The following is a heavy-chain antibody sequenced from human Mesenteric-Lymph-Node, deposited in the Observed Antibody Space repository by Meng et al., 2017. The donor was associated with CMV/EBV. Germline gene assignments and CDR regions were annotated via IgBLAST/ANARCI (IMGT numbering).Heavy chain of an antibody. V-gene: IGHV3-15*07. D-gene: IGHD6-19*01. CDR2: IKTAADGGTT. CDR1: GLNFDKAW. Sequence: SGLNFDKAWMNWVRQAPGKGLEWVGVIKTAADGGTTEYAPSVKGRFTMSRDDSQSTLFLHMNTLKTEDSGLYYCTTDSIAGGWDFDHWGQGALVTVSS. J-gene: IGHJ4*02. CDR3: TTDSIAGGWDFDH.